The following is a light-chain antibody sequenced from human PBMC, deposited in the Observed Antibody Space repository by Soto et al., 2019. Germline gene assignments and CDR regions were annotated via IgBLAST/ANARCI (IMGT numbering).Light chain of an antibody. CDR1: QSVLYSSNNKNY. CDR2: WAS. Sequence: DIVMTQSPDSLAVSLGERATINCKSSQSVLYSSNNKNYLAWYQQKPGQPPKLLIYWASTRESGVPDRFSGSGSGTDFTLTSSSLQAEDVAVYYCQQYYSTPQTFGQGTKVEI. V-gene: IGKV4-1*01. J-gene: IGKJ1*01. CDR3: QQYYSTPQT.